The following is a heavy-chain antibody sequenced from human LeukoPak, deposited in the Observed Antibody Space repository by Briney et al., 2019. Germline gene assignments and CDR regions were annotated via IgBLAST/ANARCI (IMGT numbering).Heavy chain of an antibody. J-gene: IGHJ3*01. D-gene: IGHD5/OR15-5a*01. V-gene: IGHV3-48*04. CDR1: EFTFSSYN. CDR2: ISTSSSTI. Sequence: GGSLRLSCATSEFTFSSYNMNWVRQAPGKGLEWISYISTSSSTIYYADSVKGRFTISRDNAKNSLYLQINSLRADDTAVYYCARLSVKEAFDVWGQGTKVIVAS. CDR3: ARLSVKEAFDV.